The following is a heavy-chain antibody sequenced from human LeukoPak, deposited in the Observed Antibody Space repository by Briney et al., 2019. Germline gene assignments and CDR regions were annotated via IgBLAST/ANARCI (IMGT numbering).Heavy chain of an antibody. CDR2: INPNSGGT. CDR3: ARDHRELGGVIATDHNWFDP. J-gene: IGHJ5*02. CDR1: GYTFTGYY. D-gene: IGHD3-16*02. Sequence: ASVKVSCKASGYTFTGYYMHWVRQAPGQGLEWMGWINPNSGGTNYAQKFQGRVTMTRDTSISTAYMELSRLRSDDTAVYYCARDHRELGGVIATDHNWFDPWGQGTLVTVSS. V-gene: IGHV1-2*02.